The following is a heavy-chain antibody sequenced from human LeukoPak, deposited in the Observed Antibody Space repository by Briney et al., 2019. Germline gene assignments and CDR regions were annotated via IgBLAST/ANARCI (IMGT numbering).Heavy chain of an antibody. V-gene: IGHV3-9*01. J-gene: IGHJ4*02. D-gene: IGHD3-22*01. CDR2: ISWKSGSI. Sequence: GGSLRLSCAASGFTFDDYAMHWVRHAPGKGLEWASGISWKSGSIGYADSVKGRFTISRDNAKNSLYLQMNSLRAEDTALCYCAKVGLYYDSSGYYDYWGQGTLVTVSS. CDR3: AKVGLYYDSSGYYDY. CDR1: GFTFDDYA.